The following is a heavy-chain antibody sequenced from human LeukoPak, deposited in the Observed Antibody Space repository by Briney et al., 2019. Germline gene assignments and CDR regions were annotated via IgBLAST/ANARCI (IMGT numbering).Heavy chain of an antibody. V-gene: IGHV3-15*01. J-gene: IGHJ4*02. D-gene: IGHD3-10*01. CDR2: IKRKADGGTT. CDR3: TTLGVRWFGELPHDY. CDR1: GFGVSRNY. Sequence: GGSLRLSCAASGFGVSRNYMNWVRQAPGKGPEWVGRIKRKADGGTTDYAAPVKGRFTISRDDSKNTLYLQMNSLKTEDTAVYYCTTLGVRWFGELPHDYWGQGTLVTVSS.